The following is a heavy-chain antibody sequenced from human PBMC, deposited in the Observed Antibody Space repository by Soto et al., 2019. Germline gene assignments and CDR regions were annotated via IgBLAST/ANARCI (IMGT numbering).Heavy chain of an antibody. CDR1: GDSISSGGYS. J-gene: IGHJ4*02. CDR3: ARGRLLPAVNFDY. CDR2: IYHSGSA. D-gene: IGHD2-2*01. Sequence: QVHLQESGSRLVKASQTLSLNCAVSGDSISSGGYSWSWIRQPPGKGLEWIGYIYHSGSASYNPSLKNRVTISVDGSKNHFSLQLSSVTAADTAVYYCARGRLLPAVNFDYWGQGTLVTVSS. V-gene: IGHV4-30-2*01.